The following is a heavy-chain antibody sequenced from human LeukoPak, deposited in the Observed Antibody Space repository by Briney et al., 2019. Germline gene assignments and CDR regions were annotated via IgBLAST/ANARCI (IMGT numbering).Heavy chain of an antibody. J-gene: IGHJ4*02. D-gene: IGHD1-26*01. CDR1: GYSFTSYW. CDR2: IYPGDSDT. V-gene: IGHV5-51*01. CDR3: ARPSGGPNIVGATDY. Sequence: GESLKISCKGSGYSFTSYWIGWVRQMPGKGLEWMGIIYPGDSDTRYSPSFQGQVTISADKSISTAYLQWSSLKASDTAMYYCARPSGGPNIVGATDYWGQGTLVTVSS.